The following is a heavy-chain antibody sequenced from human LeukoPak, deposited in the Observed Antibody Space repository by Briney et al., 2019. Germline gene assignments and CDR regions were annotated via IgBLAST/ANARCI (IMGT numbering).Heavy chain of an antibody. Sequence: PSETLSLTCTVSGGSISGSSYYWGWIRQPPGKGLEWIGYIYHSGSTYYNPSLKSRVTISVDRSKNQFSLKLSSVTAADTAVYYCARFWSGYYLDWGQGTLVTVSS. CDR3: ARFWSGYYLD. J-gene: IGHJ4*02. CDR2: IYHSGST. D-gene: IGHD3-3*01. CDR1: GGSISGSSYY. V-gene: IGHV4-39*07.